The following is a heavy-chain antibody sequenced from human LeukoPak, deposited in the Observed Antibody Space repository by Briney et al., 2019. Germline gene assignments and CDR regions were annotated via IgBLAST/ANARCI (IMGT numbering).Heavy chain of an antibody. CDR1: GFTFSSYA. V-gene: IGHV3-21*01. CDR3: ARRPAAMKGEDY. Sequence: GGSLLLSCAASGFTFSSYAMNWVRQAPGKGLEWVSSVSSSSSYIYYADSVKGRFTISRDDAKNSLYLQMNSLRAEDTAVYYCARRPAAMKGEDYWGQGTLVTVSS. J-gene: IGHJ4*02. CDR2: VSSSSSYI. D-gene: IGHD2-2*01.